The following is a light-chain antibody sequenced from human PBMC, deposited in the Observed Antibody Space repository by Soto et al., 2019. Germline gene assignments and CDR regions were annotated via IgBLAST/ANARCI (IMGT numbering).Light chain of an antibody. CDR3: CSYAGSSTVYV. CDR2: EGS. V-gene: IGLV2-23*01. Sequence: QSALTQPASVSGSPGQSITISCTGTSSDVGSYNLVSWYQQHPGKAPKLMIYEGSNGPSGVSNRFSGSKSGNTASLTISGLQAEDEADYYCCSYAGSSTVYVFGTGTKLTVL. CDR1: SSDVGSYNL. J-gene: IGLJ1*01.